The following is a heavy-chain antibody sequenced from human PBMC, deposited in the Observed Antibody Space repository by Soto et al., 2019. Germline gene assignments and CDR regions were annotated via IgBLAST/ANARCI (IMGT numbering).Heavy chain of an antibody. J-gene: IGHJ6*02. CDR3: AKDRGEEGLKFLEWFGGMDV. Sequence: GGSLRLSCAASGFSVSNYWMNWVRQAPGKGLVWVSHIKSDGTTSYADSVEGRFTVSRDDAKNTFYLQMNGLRAEDTAVYYCAKDRGEEGLKFLEWFGGMDVWGHGTTVTVS. CDR1: GFSVSNYW. V-gene: IGHV3-74*01. CDR2: IKSDGTT. D-gene: IGHD3-3*01.